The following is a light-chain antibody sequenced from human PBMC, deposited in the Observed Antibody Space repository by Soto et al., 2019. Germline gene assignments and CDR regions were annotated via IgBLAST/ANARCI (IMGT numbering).Light chain of an antibody. V-gene: IGKV3-20*01. CDR2: GAS. J-gene: IGKJ1*01. CDR1: QSVRSNF. CDR3: QHYGDSTWT. Sequence: EIVLTQSPGTLSLSPGERATLSCRASQSVRSNFLAWFQQKPGQAPRLLIFGASSRATGIPDRFSGSGSGTDFILTISRLGPEDFAVYYCQHYGDSTWTFGQGTKVEIK.